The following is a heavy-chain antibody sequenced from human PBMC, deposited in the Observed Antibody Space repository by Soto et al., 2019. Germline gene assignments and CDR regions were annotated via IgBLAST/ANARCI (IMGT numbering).Heavy chain of an antibody. CDR1: GGLFISFA. CDR3: ARGGGPYVWFNEF. D-gene: IGHD3-16*01. J-gene: IGHJ4*02. V-gene: IGHV1-69*13. CDR2: IIPVFGTT. Sequence: SVKASFKDSGGLFISFAISWVRQAPGQGLEWMGGIIPVFGTTNYAQKFQGRVTITADESTNTAYMELSSLTSDDTAMYYCARGGGPYVWFNEFWGQGTQVTVSS.